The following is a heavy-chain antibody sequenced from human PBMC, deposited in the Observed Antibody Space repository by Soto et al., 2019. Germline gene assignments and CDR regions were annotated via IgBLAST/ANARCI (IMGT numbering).Heavy chain of an antibody. J-gene: IGHJ4*02. CDR1: GYTFTSHY. D-gene: IGHD6-13*01. V-gene: IGHV1-46*01. CDR3: ARVGGEYRSSWGYFDY. CDR2: INPSGGST. Sequence: ASVKVSCKASGYTFTSHYMHWVRQAPGQGLEWMGIINPSGGSTSYAQKFQGRVTMTRDTSTSTVYMELSSLRSEDTAVYYCARVGGEYRSSWGYFDYWGQGTLVSVSS.